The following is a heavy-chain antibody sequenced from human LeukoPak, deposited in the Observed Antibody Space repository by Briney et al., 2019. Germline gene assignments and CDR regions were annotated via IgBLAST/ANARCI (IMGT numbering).Heavy chain of an antibody. J-gene: IGHJ4*02. CDR2: ISSSGSTI. CDR1: GFTFSSYE. Sequence: PGGSLRLSCAASGFTFSSYEMNWVRQAPGKGLEWVSYISSSGSTIYYADSVKGRFTISRDNAKNSLYLQMNSLRAEDTAVYYCARDDGGSGYYHPQGPYLNWGQGTLVTVSS. D-gene: IGHD3-22*01. V-gene: IGHV3-48*03. CDR3: ARDDGGSGYYHPQGPYLN.